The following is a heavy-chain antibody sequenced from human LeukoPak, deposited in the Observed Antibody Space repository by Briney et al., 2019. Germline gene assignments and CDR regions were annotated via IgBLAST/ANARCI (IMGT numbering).Heavy chain of an antibody. Sequence: GESLKISCKGSGYSFTSYWIGWVRQMPGKGLEWMGTIYPGDSDTRYSPSFQGQVTISVDKSISIAYLQRSSLKASDTAMHYCARGGAYYYDSSGYYYDAFDIWGQGTMVTVSS. CDR1: GYSFTSYW. CDR2: IYPGDSDT. D-gene: IGHD3-22*01. CDR3: ARGGAYYYDSSGYYYDAFDI. J-gene: IGHJ3*02. V-gene: IGHV5-51*01.